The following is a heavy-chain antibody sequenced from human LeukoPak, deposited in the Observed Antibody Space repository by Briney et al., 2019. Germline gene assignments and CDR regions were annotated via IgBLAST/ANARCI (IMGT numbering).Heavy chain of an antibody. V-gene: IGHV1-18*01. Sequence: ASVKVSCKASGYIFTKYTMHWVRQAPGQGLEWMGWITSYNGNTKYAQQLQGRVTMTTDTSTGTAYMELRSLRSDDTAVYYCARAGAAAGTPFDYWGQGTLVTVSS. CDR3: ARAGAAAGTPFDY. D-gene: IGHD6-13*01. J-gene: IGHJ4*02. CDR2: ITSYNGNT. CDR1: GYIFTKYT.